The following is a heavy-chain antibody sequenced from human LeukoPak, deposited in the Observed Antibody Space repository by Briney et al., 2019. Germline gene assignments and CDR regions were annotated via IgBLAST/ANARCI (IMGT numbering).Heavy chain of an antibody. CDR3: AKDRFRGYSSTDI. J-gene: IGHJ3*02. CDR2: IRYDGGNK. CDR1: GFTFSSYG. V-gene: IGHV3-30*02. D-gene: IGHD5-18*01. Sequence: GGSLRLSCAASGFTFSSYGMHWVRQAPGKGLEWVAFIRYDGGNKYYADSVKGRFTISRDNSKNTLYLQMNSLRAEDTAVYYCAKDRFRGYSSTDIWGQGTMVTVSS.